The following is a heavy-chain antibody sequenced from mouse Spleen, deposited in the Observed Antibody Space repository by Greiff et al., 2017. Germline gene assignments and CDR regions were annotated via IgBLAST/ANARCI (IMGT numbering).Heavy chain of an antibody. D-gene: IGHD2-14*01. Sequence: EVQLVESGGGLVKPGGSLKLSCAASGFTFSDYGMHWVRQAPEKGLEWVAYISSGSNTIYYADTVKGRFTISRDNAKNTLFLQMTSLRSEDTAMYYCARGWGTPWFAYWGQGTLVTVSA. V-gene: IGHV5-17*01. J-gene: IGHJ3*01. CDR2: ISSGSNTI. CDR3: ARGWGTPWFAY. CDR1: GFTFSDYG.